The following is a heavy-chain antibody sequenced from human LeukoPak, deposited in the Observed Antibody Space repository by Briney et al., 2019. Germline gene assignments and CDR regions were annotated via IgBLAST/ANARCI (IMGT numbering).Heavy chain of an antibody. CDR2: IIPIFGTA. V-gene: IGHV1-69*05. J-gene: IGHJ6*03. CDR3: ARDPGEYCSSTSCYIYYYYTDV. D-gene: IGHD2-2*02. CDR1: GGTFSSYA. Sequence: SVKVSCKASGGTFSSYAISWVRQAPGQGLEWMGGIIPIFGTANYAQKFQGRVMITTDESTSTAYMELSSLRSEDTAVYYCARDPGEYCSSTSCYIYYYYTDVWGKGTTVTVSS.